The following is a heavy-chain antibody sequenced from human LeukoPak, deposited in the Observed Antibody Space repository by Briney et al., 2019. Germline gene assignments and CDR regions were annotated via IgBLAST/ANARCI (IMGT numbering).Heavy chain of an antibody. CDR1: GFAFDDYG. Sequence: GGSLRLSCAASGFAFDDYGMSWVRQAPGKGLEWVSGINWNGGSTGYADSVKGRFTISRDNAKNSLYLQMNSLRAEDTALYYCARAYGSGSYLDAFDIWGQGTMVTVSS. D-gene: IGHD3-10*01. J-gene: IGHJ3*02. CDR2: INWNGGST. CDR3: ARAYGSGSYLDAFDI. V-gene: IGHV3-20*04.